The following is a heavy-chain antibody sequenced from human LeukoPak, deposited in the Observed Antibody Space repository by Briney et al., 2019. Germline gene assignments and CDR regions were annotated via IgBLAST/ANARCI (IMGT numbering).Heavy chain of an antibody. V-gene: IGHV3-21*01. CDR1: GFTFSSYS. J-gene: IGHJ5*02. Sequence: GGSLRLSCAASGFTFSSYSMNWVRQAPGKGLEWVSSISSSSSYIYYADSVKGRFTISRDNAKNSLYLQMNSLRAEDTAVYYCAREHKPNYDILTGYFWFDPWGQGTLVTVSS. D-gene: IGHD3-9*01. CDR2: ISSSSSYI. CDR3: AREHKPNYDILTGYFWFDP.